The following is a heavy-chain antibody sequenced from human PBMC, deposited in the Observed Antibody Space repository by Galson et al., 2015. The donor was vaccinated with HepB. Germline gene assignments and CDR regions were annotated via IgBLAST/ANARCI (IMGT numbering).Heavy chain of an antibody. J-gene: IGHJ4*02. Sequence: CAISGDSVSSNSAAWNWIRQSPSRGLEWLGRTYYRSKWYNEYAVSVKSRITIKPDTSKNQFSLQLSSVTAADTAMYYCASVNSGSFRPPVDWGQGTLVTVSS. CDR1: GDSVSSNSAA. CDR3: ASVNSGSFRPPVD. CDR2: TYYRSKWYN. V-gene: IGHV6-1*01. D-gene: IGHD1-26*01.